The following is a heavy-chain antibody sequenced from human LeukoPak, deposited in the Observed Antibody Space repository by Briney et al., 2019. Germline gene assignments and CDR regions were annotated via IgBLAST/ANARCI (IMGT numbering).Heavy chain of an antibody. V-gene: IGHV3-7*01. CDR1: GFTFSSYW. CDR2: IKEDGSEK. CDR3: ARDRSRCYY. J-gene: IGHJ4*02. Sequence: GGSLRPSCAASGFTFSSYWMSWVRQAPGKGLEWVATIKEDGSEKYYVDSVKGRFTISRDNAKNSLYLQMNSLRAEDTAVYYCARDRSRCYYWGQGTLVTVSS.